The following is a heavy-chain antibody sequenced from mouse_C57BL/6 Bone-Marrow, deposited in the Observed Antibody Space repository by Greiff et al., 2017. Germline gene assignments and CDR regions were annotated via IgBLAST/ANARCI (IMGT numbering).Heavy chain of an antibody. CDR3: ARGHYYGSSYGY. Sequence: VQLQQSGAELVKPGASVKISCKASGYAFSSYWMNWVKQRPGQGLEWIGQIYPGDGDTNYNGKFKGKATLTADKSSSTAYMQLSSLTSEDSAVYFCARGHYYGSSYGYWGQGTTLTVSS. CDR1: GYAFSSYW. V-gene: IGHV1-80*01. J-gene: IGHJ2*01. D-gene: IGHD1-1*01. CDR2: IYPGDGDT.